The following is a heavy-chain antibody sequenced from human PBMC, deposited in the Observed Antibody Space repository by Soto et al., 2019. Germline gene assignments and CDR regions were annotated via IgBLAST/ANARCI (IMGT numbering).Heavy chain of an antibody. CDR3: QRVDYHDSSGHFSDACDI. V-gene: IGHV3-48*01. J-gene: IGHJ3*02. CDR1: GFTFSSYS. D-gene: IGHD3-22*01. Sequence: QPGGSLRLSCAASGFTFSSYSMNWVRQAPGKGLEWVSYISSSSSTIYYADSVKGRLTISRDNAKNSLYLQMNSLRAEDTAVYYYQRVDYHDSSGHFSDACDIWGPGTMVTVSS. CDR2: ISSSSSTI.